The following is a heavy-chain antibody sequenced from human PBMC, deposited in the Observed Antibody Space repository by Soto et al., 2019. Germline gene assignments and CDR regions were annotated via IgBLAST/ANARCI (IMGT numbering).Heavy chain of an antibody. CDR3: AASCVACGGFNYYGMDV. CDR1: GGSISSGGYY. D-gene: IGHD2-21*01. CDR2: IYYSGTT. V-gene: IGHV4-31*03. J-gene: IGHJ6*02. Sequence: QVQLQESGPGLVKPSQTLSLTCTVSGGSISSGGYYWYWIRQHPGKVLEWIGYIYYSGTTYYNPSLKSRVTISVDTSKNQFSLKLSSVTAADTAVYYCAASCVACGGFNYYGMDVWGQGTTVTVSS.